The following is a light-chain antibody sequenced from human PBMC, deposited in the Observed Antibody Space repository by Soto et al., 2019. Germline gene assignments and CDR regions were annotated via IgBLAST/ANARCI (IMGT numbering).Light chain of an antibody. Sequence: SALTQPASVSGSPGQSITISCTGTSSDVGSYNLVSWYQQNPGKAPKLIIYEGTKRPSGVSNRLSGSKSGNTASLTISGLQAEDEADYYCCSYAGSNTLYVFGTGTKVTVL. CDR2: EGT. J-gene: IGLJ1*01. CDR1: SSDVGSYNL. CDR3: CSYAGSNTLYV. V-gene: IGLV2-23*01.